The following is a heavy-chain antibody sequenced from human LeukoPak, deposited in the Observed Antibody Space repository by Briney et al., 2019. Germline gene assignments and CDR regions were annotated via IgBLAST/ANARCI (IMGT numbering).Heavy chain of an antibody. J-gene: IGHJ6*02. V-gene: IGHV4-34*01. CDR3: ARGYYYGMDV. CDR2: INHSGST. Sequence: SETLSLTCAVYGGSFSGYYWSWIRQPPGKGLEWIGEINHSGSTNYNPSLKSRVTISVDTSKNQFSLKLSSVTAADTAVYYCARGYYYGMDVWGQGTTVTVSS. CDR1: GGSFSGYY.